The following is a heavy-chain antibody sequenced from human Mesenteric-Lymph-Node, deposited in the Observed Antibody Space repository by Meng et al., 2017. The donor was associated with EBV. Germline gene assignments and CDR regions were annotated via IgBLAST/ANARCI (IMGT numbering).Heavy chain of an antibody. J-gene: IGHJ4*02. D-gene: IGHD2-2*01. V-gene: IGHV1-3*01. CDR2: SNVSDSNT. CDR3: AGIRGIDSSTDY. Sequence: QVHLVQAGAVVKKPGASVKIACKASGFSCTNNGLVREGPGPGQGLVWMSCSNVSDSNTTYSQKFEGRVTSNKDTSANTAYVDLRSLRSEDTAVYYCAGIRGIDSSTDYWGQGTLVTVSS. CDR1: GFSCTNNG.